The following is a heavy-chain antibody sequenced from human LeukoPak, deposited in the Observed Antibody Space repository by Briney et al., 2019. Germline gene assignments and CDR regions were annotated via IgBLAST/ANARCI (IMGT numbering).Heavy chain of an antibody. CDR2: IYTRGST. Sequence: SETLPLTRTVYGVSISIHSRSWIRQTPGKQMEGNGRIYTRGSTIYNTSLKSRVTMSVDTSKNQFSLKLSSVTAADTAVYYCARGNVPDYAIFGVVSVRSENDVFDIWGQGTMVTGSS. CDR1: GVSISIHS. CDR3: ARGNVPDYAIFGVVSVRSENDVFDI. J-gene: IGHJ3*02. V-gene: IGHV4-4*07. D-gene: IGHD3-3*01.